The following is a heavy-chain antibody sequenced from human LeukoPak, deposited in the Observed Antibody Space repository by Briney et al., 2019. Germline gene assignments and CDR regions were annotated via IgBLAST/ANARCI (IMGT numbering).Heavy chain of an antibody. CDR2: ISWNSGSI. CDR1: GFTFDDYA. V-gene: IGHV3-9*01. CDR3: AKDTVTVTQPRFNYYGMDV. Sequence: PGGSLRLSCAASGFTFDDYAMHWVRQAPGKGLEWVSGISWNSGSIGYADSVKGRFTISRDNAENSLYLQMNSLRAEDTALYYCAKDTVTVTQPRFNYYGMDVWGQGTTVTVSS. J-gene: IGHJ6*02. D-gene: IGHD4-4*01.